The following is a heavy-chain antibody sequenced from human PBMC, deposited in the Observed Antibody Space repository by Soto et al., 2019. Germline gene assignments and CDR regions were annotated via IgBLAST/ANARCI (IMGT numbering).Heavy chain of an antibody. D-gene: IGHD1-26*01. CDR2: IIPIFVTT. V-gene: IGHV1-69*13. Sequence: GASVKVSCKASGYTFTGYYMHWVRQAPGQGLEWMGWIIPIFVTTNYAQKFQGRVTITADESTSTAYMELSSLKSEDTAVYFCAGRRAVGTSYYYYGMDVWGQGTTVTV. CDR1: GYTFTGYY. J-gene: IGHJ6*02. CDR3: AGRRAVGTSYYYYGMDV.